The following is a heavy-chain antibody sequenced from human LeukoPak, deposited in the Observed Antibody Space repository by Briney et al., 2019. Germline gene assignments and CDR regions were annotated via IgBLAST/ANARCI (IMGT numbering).Heavy chain of an antibody. CDR1: GYTFSDYY. CDR2: INPSDGSA. D-gene: IGHD3-22*01. V-gene: IGHV1-46*01. J-gene: IGHJ5*02. CDR3: AREEPDYDTSGYPFFDP. Sequence: VASVKVSCMTSGYTFSDYYIHWVRQAPGQGLEWMGIINPSDGSANYPQNFQGRITMTRDTSTSTVYMELLSLRSDDTGMYYCAREEPDYDTSGYPFFDPWGQGTLVTVSS.